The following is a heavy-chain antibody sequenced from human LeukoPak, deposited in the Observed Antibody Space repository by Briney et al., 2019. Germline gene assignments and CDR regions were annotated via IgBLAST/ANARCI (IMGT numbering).Heavy chain of an antibody. J-gene: IGHJ4*02. CDR1: GFTFSSYA. CDR3: AKDLGSRAVDVGPSFDY. V-gene: IGHV3-23*01. CDR2: ISGSGGST. D-gene: IGHD4-23*01. Sequence: GGSLRLSCAASGFTFSSYAMNWVRQAPGKGLEWVSAISGSGGSTYYADSVKGRFTISRDNSKNTLYLQMNSLRAEDTAVYYCAKDLGSRAVDVGPSFDYWGQGTLVTVSS.